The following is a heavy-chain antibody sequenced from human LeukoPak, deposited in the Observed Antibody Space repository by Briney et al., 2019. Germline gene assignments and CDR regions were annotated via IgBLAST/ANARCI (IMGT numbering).Heavy chain of an antibody. J-gene: IGHJ3*02. CDR1: GGSISSGSYY. CDR2: IYTSGST. CDR3: ARDRIAAAHDAFDI. V-gene: IGHV4-61*02. Sequence: SETLSLTCTVSGGSISSGSYYWSWIRQPAGKGLEWIGRIYTSGSTNYNPSLKSRVTISVDTSKNQFSLKLSSVTVADTAVYYCARDRIAAAHDAFDIWGQGTMVTVSS. D-gene: IGHD6-13*01.